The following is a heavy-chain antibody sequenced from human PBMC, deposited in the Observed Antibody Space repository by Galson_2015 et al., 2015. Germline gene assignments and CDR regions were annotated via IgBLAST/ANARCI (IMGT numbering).Heavy chain of an antibody. J-gene: IGHJ3*02. D-gene: IGHD3-16*02. CDR1: GFTFSSYG. Sequence: SLRLSCAASGFTFSSYGMHWVRQAPGKGLEWVAVIWYDGSNKYYADSVKGRFTISRDNSKNTLYLQMNSLRAEDTAVYYCARGRNYDYVWGSYRQDAFDIWGQGTMVTVSS. CDR3: ARGRNYDYVWGSYRQDAFDI. V-gene: IGHV3-33*01. CDR2: IWYDGSNK.